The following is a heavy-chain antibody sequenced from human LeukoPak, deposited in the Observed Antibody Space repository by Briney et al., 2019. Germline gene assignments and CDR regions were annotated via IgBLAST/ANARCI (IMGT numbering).Heavy chain of an antibody. CDR1: GYSFTSYW. J-gene: IGHJ5*02. D-gene: IGHD4-17*01. Sequence: GESLKISCKGSGYSFTSYWIAWVRQMPGKGLEWMGMIYPGDSDTRYSPSFQGQVTISADKSISTAYLQWSSLKASGTAMYYCARQSDYGDYYWFDPWGQGTLVTVSS. V-gene: IGHV5-51*01. CDR3: ARQSDYGDYYWFDP. CDR2: IYPGDSDT.